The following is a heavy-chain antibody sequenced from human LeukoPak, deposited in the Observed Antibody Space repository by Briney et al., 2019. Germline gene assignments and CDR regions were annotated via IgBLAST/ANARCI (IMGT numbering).Heavy chain of an antibody. CDR1: GGSISSYS. Sequence: SETLSLTCTVSGGSISSYSWSWIRPPAGKGLEWIGRIYTSGSTNYNPSLKSRVTISVDKSKNQFSLKLSSVTAADTAVYYCARETSSGYPYYFDYWGQGTLVTVSS. V-gene: IGHV4-4*07. CDR3: ARETSSGYPYYFDY. D-gene: IGHD3-22*01. J-gene: IGHJ4*02. CDR2: IYTSGST.